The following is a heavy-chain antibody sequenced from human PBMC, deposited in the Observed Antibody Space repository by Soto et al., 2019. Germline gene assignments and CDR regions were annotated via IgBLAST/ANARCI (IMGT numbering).Heavy chain of an antibody. Sequence: EVQLVESGGGLVQPGGSLRLSCEASGFTFSTYEMNWVRQAPGKGLEWVSYISSRGDIMFYADSVKGRLIISRDNAKDALYLQQNSLRAEDTAVYYCARDNDRNYGIWNYYPGMDVWGQGTTVTVSS. V-gene: IGHV3-48*03. CDR1: GFTFSTYE. D-gene: IGHD1-7*01. J-gene: IGHJ6*02. CDR3: ARDNDRNYGIWNYYPGMDV. CDR2: ISSRGDIM.